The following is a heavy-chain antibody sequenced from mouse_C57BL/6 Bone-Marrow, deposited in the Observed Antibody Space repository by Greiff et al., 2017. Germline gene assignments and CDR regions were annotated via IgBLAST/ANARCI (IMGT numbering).Heavy chain of an antibody. CDR1: GYTFTDYY. D-gene: IGHD2-12*01. CDR3: ARGRGFYDWFAY. V-gene: IGHV1-19*01. Sequence: VQLQQSGPVLVKPGASVKMSCKASGYTFTDYYMNWVKQSHGKSLEWIGVINPYNGGTSYNQKFKGKATLTVDKSSSTAYMELNSLTSEDSAVYYCARGRGFYDWFAYWGQGTLVTVSA. CDR2: INPYNGGT. J-gene: IGHJ3*01.